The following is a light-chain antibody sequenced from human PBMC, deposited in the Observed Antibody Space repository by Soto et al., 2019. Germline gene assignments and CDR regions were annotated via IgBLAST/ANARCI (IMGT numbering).Light chain of an antibody. CDR1: QSISSNF. CDR2: GAS. CDR3: HQHGGPPRT. J-gene: IGKJ1*01. Sequence: EIGFTQSPVALSLSPGEGATLSCRASQSISSNFLAWYQQKRGQAPRLLIHGASNRATGIPDRFSGRGSGTDFTLTITILKPEDFAVYSGHQHGGPPRTCGKGTK. V-gene: IGKV3-20*01.